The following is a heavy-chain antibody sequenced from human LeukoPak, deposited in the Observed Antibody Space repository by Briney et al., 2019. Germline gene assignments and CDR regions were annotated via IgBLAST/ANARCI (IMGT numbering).Heavy chain of an antibody. D-gene: IGHD4-17*01. V-gene: IGHV4-59*08. J-gene: IGHJ4*02. CDR2: IHYSGTA. CDR1: GASISNDY. CDR3: ARYSRSGDYVLNS. Sequence: PSETLSLTCTVSGASISNDYWSWIRQPPGKRLEFIGYIHYSGTAKYHASLESRVTFSVDTSKNQFSLKLTSVTAADTAVYYCARYSRSGDYVLNSWGQGTLVTVSS.